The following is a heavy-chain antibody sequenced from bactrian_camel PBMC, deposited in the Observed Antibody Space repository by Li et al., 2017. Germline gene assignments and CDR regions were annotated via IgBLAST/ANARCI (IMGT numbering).Heavy chain of an antibody. CDR2: ILIRTGSA. CDR1: GNTYSSYC. D-gene: IGHD2*01. CDR3: AKPGGLSGSSDDFGY. Sequence: HVQLVESGGGSVQAGGSLTLSCGVSGNTYSSYCLGWFRQGPGKEREGVAAILIRTGSAAYANSVKGRFTISHDRAKNTLYLQLNSLKTEDTAMYYCAKPGGLSGSSDDFGYWGQGTQVTVS. J-gene: IGHJ6*01. V-gene: IGHV3S1*01.